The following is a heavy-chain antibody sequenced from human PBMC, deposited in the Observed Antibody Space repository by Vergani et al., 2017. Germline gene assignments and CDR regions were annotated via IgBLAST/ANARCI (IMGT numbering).Heavy chain of an antibody. CDR3: ARGQDSYGISYYFDY. CDR1: GGSISSYY. D-gene: IGHD5-18*01. J-gene: IGHJ4*02. CDR2: IYYSGST. Sequence: QVQLQESGPGLVKPSETLSLTCTVSGGSISSYYWSWIRQPPGKGLEWIGYIYYSGSTNYNPSLKSRVTISVDTSQNQFSLKLSYVTAADTAVYYCARGQDSYGISYYFDYWGQGTLVTVSS. V-gene: IGHV4-59*01.